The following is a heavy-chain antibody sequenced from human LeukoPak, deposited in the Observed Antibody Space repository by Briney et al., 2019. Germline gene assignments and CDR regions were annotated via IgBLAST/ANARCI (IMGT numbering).Heavy chain of an antibody. CDR3: AKEMNLWFGELLCFDY. J-gene: IGHJ4*02. CDR1: GFTFSSYA. V-gene: IGHV3-23*01. Sequence: GGSLRLSCAASGFTFSSYAMSWVRQAPGKGLEWVSAISGSGGSTYYADSVKGRFTISRDNSKNTLYLQMNSLRAEDTAVYYCAKEMNLWFGELLCFDYWGQGTLVTVSS. D-gene: IGHD3-10*01. CDR2: ISGSGGST.